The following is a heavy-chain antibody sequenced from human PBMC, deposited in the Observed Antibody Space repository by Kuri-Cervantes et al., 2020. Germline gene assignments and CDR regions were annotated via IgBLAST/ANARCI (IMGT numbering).Heavy chain of an antibody. D-gene: IGHD3-3*01. CDR2: ISAYNGNT. Sequence: ASVKVSCKASGYTFTSYGISWVRQAPGQGLEWMGWISAYNGNTNYAQKLQGRATMTTDTSTSTAYMELRSLRSDDTAVYYCARALYYDFWSGYYTPFFDYWGQGTLVTVSS. J-gene: IGHJ4*02. V-gene: IGHV1-18*01. CDR3: ARALYYDFWSGYYTPFFDY. CDR1: GYTFTSYG.